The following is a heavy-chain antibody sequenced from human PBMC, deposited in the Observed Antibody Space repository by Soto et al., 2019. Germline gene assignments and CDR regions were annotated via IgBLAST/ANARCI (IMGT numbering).Heavy chain of an antibody. CDR2: IYYSGST. V-gene: IGHV4-31*03. J-gene: IGHJ4*02. CDR1: GGSISSGGYY. CDR3: ARVEEFGEFYFDY. D-gene: IGHD3-10*01. Sequence: QVQLQESGPGLVKPSQTLSLTCTVSGGSISSGGYYWSWIRQHPGTGLEWIGYIYYSGSTYYNPSLKSRVTIAVDTSKNQSALKLSSVTAADTAVYYCARVEEFGEFYFDYWGQGTLVTVSS.